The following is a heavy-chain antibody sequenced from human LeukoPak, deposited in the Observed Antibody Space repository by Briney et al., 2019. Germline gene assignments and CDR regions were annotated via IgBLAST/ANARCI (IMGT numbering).Heavy chain of an antibody. J-gene: IGHJ4*02. V-gene: IGHV4-34*01. CDR2: ISHSGST. CDR3: ARARYYDSSGYYY. D-gene: IGHD3-22*01. CDR1: GGSFSGYY. Sequence: SETLSLTCAVYGGSFSGYYWSWIRQPPGKGLEWIGEISHSGSTNYNPSLKSRVTISVDTSKNQFSLKLSSVTAADTAVYYCARARYYDSSGYYYWGQGTLVTVSS.